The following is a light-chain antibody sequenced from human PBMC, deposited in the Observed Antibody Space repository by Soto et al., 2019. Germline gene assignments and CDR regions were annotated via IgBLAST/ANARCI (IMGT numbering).Light chain of an antibody. Sequence: QSALTQPASVSGSPGQSITISCTGTSSDVGGYNYVSWYQQHPGKAPKLMIYEVSNRPSGVSNRFSGSKSGNTASLTISGLQAEDEADYYFSSYKSSSTLYVFVPGTKLTVL. CDR1: SSDVGGYNY. J-gene: IGLJ1*01. CDR3: SSYKSSSTLYV. V-gene: IGLV2-14*01. CDR2: EVS.